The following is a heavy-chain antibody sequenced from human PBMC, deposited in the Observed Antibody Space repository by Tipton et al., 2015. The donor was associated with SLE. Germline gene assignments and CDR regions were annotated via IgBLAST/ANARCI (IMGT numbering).Heavy chain of an antibody. CDR2: IYYRGST. Sequence: TLSLTCTVSGGSISSYYWSWIRQPPGKGLEWIGYIYYRGSTNYNPSLKSRVTISVDTSKNQFSLKLSSVTAADTAVYYCARHRLDYDYVWGSYRYVDYCGQGILCSVSS. CDR1: GGSISSYY. J-gene: IGHJ4*02. D-gene: IGHD3-16*02. CDR3: ARHRLDYDYVWGSYRYVDY. V-gene: IGHV4-59*01.